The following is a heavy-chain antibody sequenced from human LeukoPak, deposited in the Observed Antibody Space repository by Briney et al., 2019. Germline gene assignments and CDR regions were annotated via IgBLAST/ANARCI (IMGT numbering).Heavy chain of an antibody. Sequence: PGGSLRLSCAASGFTFSAYSMNWVRQAPGKGLEWVSYISGGGTIYYADSVKGRFTISRDNAKNSLNLQMDSLRVEDTAVYYCARNQEIDYYDSSGFYWGVEYWGQGTLVTVSS. CDR3: ARNQEIDYYDSSGFYWGVEY. CDR1: GFTFSAYS. V-gene: IGHV3-48*01. D-gene: IGHD3-22*01. CDR2: ISGGGTI. J-gene: IGHJ4*02.